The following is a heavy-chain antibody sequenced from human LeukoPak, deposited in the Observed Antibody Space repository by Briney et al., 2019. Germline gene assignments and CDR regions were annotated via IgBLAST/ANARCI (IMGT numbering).Heavy chain of an antibody. CDR3: AREQGTGTSSRYFDS. Sequence: PSETLSLTCAVSGGSISNYYWSWIRQPAGIGLEWIGRIYTSGSTNYNPSLNSRVTMSVDTSKNQFSLKLNSVTAADTAVYYCAREQGTGTSSRYFDSWGQGTLVTVSS. CDR2: IYTSGST. V-gene: IGHV4-4*07. J-gene: IGHJ4*02. D-gene: IGHD1-1*01. CDR1: GGSISNYY.